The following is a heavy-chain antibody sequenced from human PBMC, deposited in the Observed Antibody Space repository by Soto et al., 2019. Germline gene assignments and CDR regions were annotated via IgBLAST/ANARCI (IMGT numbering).Heavy chain of an antibody. D-gene: IGHD2-2*01. Sequence: SETLSLTCTVSGGSISSGGYYWSWIRQHPGKGLEWIGYIYYSGSTYYNPSLKSRVTISVDTSKNQFSLKLSSVTAADTAVYYCASSETAKRYCSTTSCRTGAFDYWGQGTLVTVSS. J-gene: IGHJ4*02. CDR2: IYYSGST. CDR3: ASSETAKRYCSTTSCRTGAFDY. CDR1: GGSISSGGYY. V-gene: IGHV4-31*03.